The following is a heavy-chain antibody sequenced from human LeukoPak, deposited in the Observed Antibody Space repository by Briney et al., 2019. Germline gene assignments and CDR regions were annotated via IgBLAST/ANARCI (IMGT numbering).Heavy chain of an antibody. Sequence: GGSLRLFCAASGFTVSSNYMNWVRQAPGKGLEWVSVIYSGGSTYYADSVKGRFTISRDNFKNTLYLQINSLRAEDTAVYYCARGREYCSGGSCYPNWFDPWRQGTLVTVSS. J-gene: IGHJ5*02. CDR3: ARGREYCSGGSCYPNWFDP. CDR2: IYSGGST. V-gene: IGHV3-53*01. D-gene: IGHD2-15*01. CDR1: GFTVSSNY.